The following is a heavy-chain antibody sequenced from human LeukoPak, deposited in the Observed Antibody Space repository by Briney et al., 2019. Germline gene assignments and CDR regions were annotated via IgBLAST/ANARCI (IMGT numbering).Heavy chain of an antibody. J-gene: IGHJ4*02. D-gene: IGHD3-22*01. CDR2: ISWDGGST. V-gene: IGHV3-43D*03. Sequence: GGSLRLSCAASGFTFDDYAMHSVRRAPGKGLEWVSLISWDGGSTYYTDSVKGRFTISRDNSKNSLYLQMNSLRAEDTALYYCAKDGGDYYDSSGPWGYYFDYWGQGTLVTVSS. CDR1: GFTFDDYA. CDR3: AKDGGDYYDSSGPWGYYFDY.